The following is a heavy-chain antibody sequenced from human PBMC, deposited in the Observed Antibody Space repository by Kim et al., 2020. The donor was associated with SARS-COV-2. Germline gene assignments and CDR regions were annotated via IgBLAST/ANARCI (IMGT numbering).Heavy chain of an antibody. V-gene: IGHV3-48*01. CDR2: SIIPI. J-gene: IGHJ6*02. CDR3: AQLYAMDV. D-gene: IGHD2-2*01. Sequence: SIIPITHEDSVKGRFHISRDNAKNSLDRKMNSLGAEDTAVYYCAQLYAMDVWGQGTTVTVSS.